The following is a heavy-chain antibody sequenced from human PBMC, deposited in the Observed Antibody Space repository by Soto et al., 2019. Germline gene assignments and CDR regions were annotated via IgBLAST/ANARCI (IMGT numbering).Heavy chain of an antibody. CDR2: INSDGSST. CDR3: AGVPYYDFWSGPAFEI. J-gene: IGHJ3*02. Sequence: GGSLRLSCAASGFTFSSYWMHWVRQAPGKGLVWVSRINSDGSSTSYADSVKGRFTISRDNAKNTLYLQMNSLRAEDTAVYYCAGVPYYDFWSGPAFEIWGQGTMVTVSS. CDR1: GFTFSSYW. D-gene: IGHD3-3*01. V-gene: IGHV3-74*01.